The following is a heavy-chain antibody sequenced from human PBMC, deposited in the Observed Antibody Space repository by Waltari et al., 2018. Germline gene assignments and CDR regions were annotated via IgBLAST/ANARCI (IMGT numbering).Heavy chain of an antibody. CDR3: ARQGKYNTRWYVAWYYYDGMDV. J-gene: IGHJ6*02. CDR2: IYYSGNT. D-gene: IGHD2-2*01. CDR1: GGSIRPSDHS. Sequence: QLHLQVSGPGLVKPSETLSLTGTVSGGSIRPSDHSWGWIRQSPGKGLEWIGTIYYSGNTYYNPSLKSRVSISVDTSKRQFSLRLSSVTAADTAVYYCARQGKYNTRWYVAWYYYDGMDVWGQGTTVTVSS. V-gene: IGHV4-39*01.